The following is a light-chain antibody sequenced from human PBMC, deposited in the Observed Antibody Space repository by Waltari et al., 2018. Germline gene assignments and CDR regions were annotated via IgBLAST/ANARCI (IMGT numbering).Light chain of an antibody. J-gene: IGKJ2*01. CDR2: DAS. V-gene: IGKV1-33*01. CDR1: RDIKNL. Sequence: DIQMTQSPSSLSASAGDRVTISCQASRDIKNLLNWYQQKPGKAPKLLIYDASNLEIGVPSRFSGRGSGTHFTFTISSLQPEDVATYYCQQYDDFPPYIFGQGTKVDIK. CDR3: QQYDDFPPYI.